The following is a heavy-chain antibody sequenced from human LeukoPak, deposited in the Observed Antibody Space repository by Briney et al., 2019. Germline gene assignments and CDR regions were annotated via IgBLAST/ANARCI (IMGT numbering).Heavy chain of an antibody. V-gene: IGHV3-15*01. CDR3: TKYDTSVNFDY. J-gene: IGHJ4*02. Sequence: GGSLRLSCVASGXTFTNAWVSWVRQAPGKGLEWVGHIKSKTDGGTTDYAAPVKGRFIISRDDSKHTLYLQMNSLKTDDTAVYYCTKYDTSVNFDYWGQGTLVTVSS. CDR1: GXTFTNAW. CDR2: IKSKTDGGTT. D-gene: IGHD3-22*01.